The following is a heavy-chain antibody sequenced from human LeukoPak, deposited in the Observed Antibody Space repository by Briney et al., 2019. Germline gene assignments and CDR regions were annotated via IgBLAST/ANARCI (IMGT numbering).Heavy chain of an antibody. D-gene: IGHD1-26*01. Sequence: SETLSLTCTVSGDSISSGGYYWGWFRQSPGQGLESIGTIDHSGTTYYNPSLESRLTISRDTSKNHFSLKLNSVTAADTAVYYCTRDRGIWTVDWWGQGTLVTVSS. J-gene: IGHJ4*02. CDR1: GDSISSGGYY. CDR3: TRDRGIWTVDW. CDR2: IDHSGTT. V-gene: IGHV4-39*02.